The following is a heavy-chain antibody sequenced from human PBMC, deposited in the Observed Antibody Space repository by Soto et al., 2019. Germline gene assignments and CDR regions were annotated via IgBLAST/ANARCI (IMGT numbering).Heavy chain of an antibody. J-gene: IGHJ4*02. D-gene: IGHD3-10*01. CDR3: ASPRFFTLDY. Sequence: QVQLQQWGAGLLKPSETLSLTCAVYGGSFSGYYWSWIRQPPGKGLEWIGEINHSGSTNYNPSLKRRATISVDTSKNQFSLKLSSVTAADTAVYYCASPRFFTLDYWGQGTRVTVSS. CDR1: GGSFSGYY. CDR2: INHSGST. V-gene: IGHV4-34*01.